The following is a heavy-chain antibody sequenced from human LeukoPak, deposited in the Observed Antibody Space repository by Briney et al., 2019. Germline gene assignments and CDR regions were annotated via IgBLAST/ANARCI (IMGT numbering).Heavy chain of an antibody. V-gene: IGHV4-34*01. CDR3: AHSSDYQQY. D-gene: IGHD3-22*01. J-gene: IGHJ1*01. Sequence: SETPSLTCAVYGGSFNTYYWSWIRQPPGKGLEWIGEINHSGSTNYNPSLKGRVTISVDTSQNQVSLKLSFVTAADTAVYYCAHSSDYQQYCGQGTLVTVSS. CDR1: GGSFNTYY. CDR2: INHSGST.